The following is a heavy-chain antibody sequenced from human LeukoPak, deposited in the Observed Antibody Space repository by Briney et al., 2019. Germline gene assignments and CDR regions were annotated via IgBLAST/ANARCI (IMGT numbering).Heavy chain of an antibody. CDR1: VLTFSSYA. J-gene: IGHJ5*02. V-gene: IGHV3-30-3*01. Sequence: GGSLRLSCAASVLTFSSYAMHWVRQAPGKGLEWVAVISYDGSNKYYADSVKGRFTISRDNSKNTLYLQMNSLRAEDTAVYYCARVRRGRAAAGTSGFDPWGQGTLVTVSS. CDR2: ISYDGSNK. D-gene: IGHD6-13*01. CDR3: ARVRRGRAAAGTSGFDP.